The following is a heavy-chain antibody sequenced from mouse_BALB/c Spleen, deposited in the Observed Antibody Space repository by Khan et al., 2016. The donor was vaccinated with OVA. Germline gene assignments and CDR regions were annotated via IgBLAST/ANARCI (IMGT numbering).Heavy chain of an antibody. V-gene: IGHV9-4*02. Sequence: QIQLVQSGPELKKPGETVRISCKASGYTFTTAGMQWVQKMPGKGLKWIGWIHTHSGVPKYAEDFKGRFAFSLETSASTVYLQITNLKYEDTVKDVSARGCAAYNGNDGGAIDYWGQGTSVTVSS. CDR1: GYTFTTAG. J-gene: IGHJ4*01. D-gene: IGHD2-10*01. CDR3: ARGCAAYNGNDGGAIDY. CDR2: IHTHSGVP.